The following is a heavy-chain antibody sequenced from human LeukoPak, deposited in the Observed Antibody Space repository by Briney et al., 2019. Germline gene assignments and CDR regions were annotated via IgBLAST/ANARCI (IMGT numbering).Heavy chain of an antibody. Sequence: GGSLRLSCAASGFTFSTYGLHWVRQAPGKGLEWVAFIRYDGSSKYYADSVKGRFTISRDNSKNTLYLQMNSLRADDTAVSYCAKVWWELRPAFDIWGQGTMVTVSS. CDR2: IRYDGSSK. CDR1: GFTFSTYG. CDR3: AKVWWELRPAFDI. J-gene: IGHJ3*02. D-gene: IGHD1-26*01. V-gene: IGHV3-30*02.